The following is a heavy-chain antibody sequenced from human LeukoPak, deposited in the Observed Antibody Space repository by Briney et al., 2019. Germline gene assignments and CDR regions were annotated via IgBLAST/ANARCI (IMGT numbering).Heavy chain of an antibody. CDR3: ARHTDSSGDDY. D-gene: IGHD6-19*01. J-gene: IGHJ4*02. Sequence: GESLKISCKGSGYSFTSYWISWVRQMPGKGLEWMGRIVPSDSYTNYSPSFQGHVTISADKTISTAYLQWSSLKASDTAMYYSARHTDSSGDDYWGQGTLVTVSS. V-gene: IGHV5-10-1*01. CDR1: GYSFTSYW. CDR2: IVPSDSYT.